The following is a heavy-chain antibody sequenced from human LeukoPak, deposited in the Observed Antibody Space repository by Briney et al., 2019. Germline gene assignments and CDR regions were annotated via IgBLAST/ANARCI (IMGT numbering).Heavy chain of an antibody. J-gene: IGHJ5*02. Sequence: GGSLRLSCAGSGFSISNYSMNWVRQAPGKGLEWVSSISSSSTYIFYADSVKGRFTISRDNAKNSLYLQMSSLSAEDTAVYYCARDLPSIATRPSWFDPWGQGTLVTVSS. CDR3: ARDLPSIATRPSWFDP. CDR1: GFSISNYS. V-gene: IGHV3-21*01. CDR2: ISSSSTYI. D-gene: IGHD6-6*01.